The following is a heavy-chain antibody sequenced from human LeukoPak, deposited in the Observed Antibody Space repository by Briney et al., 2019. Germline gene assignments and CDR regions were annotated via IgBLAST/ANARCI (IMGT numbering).Heavy chain of an antibody. CDR1: GGSFSGYY. J-gene: IGHJ6*03. Sequence: SETLSLTCAVYGGSFSGYYWSWIRQPPGKGLEWIGEINHSGSTNYNPSLKSRVTISVDTSKNQFSLKLSSVTAADTAVYYCARSNYYYYMDVWGKGTTVTISS. CDR3: ARSNYYYYMDV. CDR2: INHSGST. V-gene: IGHV4-34*01.